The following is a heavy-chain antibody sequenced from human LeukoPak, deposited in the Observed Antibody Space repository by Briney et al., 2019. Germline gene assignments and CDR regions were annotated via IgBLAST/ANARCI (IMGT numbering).Heavy chain of an antibody. J-gene: IGHJ6*01. Sequence: GGSLHLSCGASGFTFSDSWMSWVRRAPGKGLEWVAKMNQDGSEKFYVESVKGRFAISRDNARNSLYLQMSSLRAEDTAVYYCATYTHWVAGDVWGQGTTVTVSS. CDR1: GFTFSDSW. CDR2: MNQDGSEK. D-gene: IGHD3-16*01. V-gene: IGHV3-7*01. CDR3: ATYTHWVAGDV.